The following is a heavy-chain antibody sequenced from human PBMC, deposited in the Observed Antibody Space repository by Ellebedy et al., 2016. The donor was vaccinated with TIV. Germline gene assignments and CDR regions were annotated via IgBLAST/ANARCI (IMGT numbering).Heavy chain of an antibody. V-gene: IGHV3-7*01. Sequence: PGGSLRLSCAASGFRFSTRWMSWVRKAPGKGLEWVANLKQDGGDKNYVDSVKGRFTISRDNAKNSLCLQMNSLRAEETALYYCTRDIGYNCFDHWGQGNLVTVSA. J-gene: IGHJ5*02. D-gene: IGHD5-12*01. CDR1: GFRFSTRW. CDR3: TRDIGYNCFDH. CDR2: LKQDGGDK.